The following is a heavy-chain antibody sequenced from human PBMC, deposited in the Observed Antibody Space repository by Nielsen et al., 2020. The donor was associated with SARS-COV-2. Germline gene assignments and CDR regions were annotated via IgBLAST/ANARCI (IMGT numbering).Heavy chain of an antibody. J-gene: IGHJ5*02. CDR2: IYYSGST. Sequence: SETLSLTCTVSGGSISSGDYYWSWIRQPPGKGLEWIGYIYYSGSTYYNPSLKSRVTISVDTSKNQFSLKLSSVTAADTAVYYCARPSGRYFDWSITGWFDPWGQGTLVTVSS. V-gene: IGHV4-30-4*01. CDR3: ARPSGRYFDWSITGWFDP. CDR1: GGSISSGDYY. D-gene: IGHD3-9*01.